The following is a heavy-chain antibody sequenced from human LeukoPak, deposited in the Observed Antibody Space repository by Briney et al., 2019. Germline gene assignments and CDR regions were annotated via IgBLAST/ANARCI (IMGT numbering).Heavy chain of an antibody. CDR3: ARGMHHYDSSGYYGY. Sequence: ASVKVSCKASGYTFTSYGISWVRQAPGQGLEWMGWISAYNGNTNYAQKFQGRVTITADESTSTAYMELSSLRSEDTAVYYCARGMHHYDSSGYYGYWGQGTLVTVSS. J-gene: IGHJ4*02. CDR2: ISAYNGNT. V-gene: IGHV1-18*01. CDR1: GYTFTSYG. D-gene: IGHD3-22*01.